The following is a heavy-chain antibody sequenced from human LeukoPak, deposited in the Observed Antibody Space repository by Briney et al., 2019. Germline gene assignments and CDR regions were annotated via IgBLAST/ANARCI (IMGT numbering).Heavy chain of an antibody. Sequence: SETLSLTCTVSGGSISSSSHYWGWIRQPPGKGLEWIGSIYYSGSTYYNPSLKSRVTISVDTSKNQFSLKLSSVTAADTAVYYCARDQGEYYYGSGPPYYFDYWGQGTLVTVSS. V-gene: IGHV4-39*07. CDR2: IYYSGST. CDR3: ARDQGEYYYGSGPPYYFDY. CDR1: GGSISSSSHY. D-gene: IGHD3-10*01. J-gene: IGHJ4*02.